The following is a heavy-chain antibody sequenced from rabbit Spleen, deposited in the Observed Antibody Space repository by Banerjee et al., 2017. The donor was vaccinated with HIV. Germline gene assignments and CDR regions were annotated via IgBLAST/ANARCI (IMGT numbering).Heavy chain of an antibody. D-gene: IGHD8-1*01. J-gene: IGHJ6*01. CDR1: GFSFSSRYY. CDR2: IYSGSSGDT. Sequence: QSLEESGGDLVKPGASLTLTCTASGFSFSSRYYMCWVRQAPGKGLEWIACIYSGSSGDTYFATWAKGRFTISKPSSTTVTLQMTRLSAADTATYFCARDTASSFSSYGMDLWGPGTLVTVS. CDR3: ARDTASSFSSYGMDL. V-gene: IGHV1S40*01.